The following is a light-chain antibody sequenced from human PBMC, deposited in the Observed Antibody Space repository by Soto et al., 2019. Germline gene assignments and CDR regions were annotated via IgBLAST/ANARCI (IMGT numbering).Light chain of an antibody. CDR3: QQYGSSPWT. V-gene: IGKV1-8*01. J-gene: IGKJ1*01. CDR1: QGISSY. CDR2: GAS. Sequence: AIRMTQSPSSFSASTGGRVTITCRASQGISSYLAWYQQKPGKAPKLLIYGASSRATGVPDRFSGSGSGTDFTLTISRLEPEDFEVYYCQQYGSSPWTSGQGTKVDIK.